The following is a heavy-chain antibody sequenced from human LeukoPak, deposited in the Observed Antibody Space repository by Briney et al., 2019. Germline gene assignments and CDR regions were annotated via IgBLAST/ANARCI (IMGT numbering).Heavy chain of an antibody. J-gene: IGHJ4*02. CDR2: IYYSGST. CDR1: GGSIRSYY. V-gene: IGHV4-59*01. Sequence: SETLSLTCTVSGGSIRSYYWSWIRQPPGKGLEWIGYIYYSGSTNYNPSLKSRVTISVDTSKNQFSLKLSSVTAADTAVYYCARVITMVRGVIILDYWGQGTLVTVSS. CDR3: ARVITMVRGVIILDY. D-gene: IGHD3-10*01.